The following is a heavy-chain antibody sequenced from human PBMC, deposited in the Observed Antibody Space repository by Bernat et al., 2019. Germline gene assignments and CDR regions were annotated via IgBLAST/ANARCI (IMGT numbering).Heavy chain of an antibody. CDR2: INHSGST. J-gene: IGHJ4*02. CDR1: GGSFSGYY. CDR3: ARGGYSYGSPRNFDY. V-gene: IGHV4-34*01. Sequence: QVQLQQWGAGLLKPSETLSLTCAVYGGSFSGYYWSWIRQPPGKWLEWIGEINHSGSTNYNPSLTSRVTISVYTSKNQFSLKLSSVTAADTAVYYCARGGYSYGSPRNFDYWGQGTLVTVSS. D-gene: IGHD5-18*01.